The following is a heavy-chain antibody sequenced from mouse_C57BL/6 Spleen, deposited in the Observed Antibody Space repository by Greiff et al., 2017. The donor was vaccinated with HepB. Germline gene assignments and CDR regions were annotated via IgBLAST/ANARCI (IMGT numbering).Heavy chain of an antibody. D-gene: IGHD2-3*01. J-gene: IGHJ2*01. V-gene: IGHV1-42*01. Sequence: VQLQQSGPELVKPGASVKISCKASGYSFTGYYMNWVKQSPEKSLEWIGEINPSTGGTTYNQKFKAKATLTVDKSSSTAYMQLKSLTSEDSAVYYCARSDGYYVKNYFDYWGQGTTLTVSS. CDR3: ARSDGYYVKNYFDY. CDR1: GYSFTGYY. CDR2: INPSTGGT.